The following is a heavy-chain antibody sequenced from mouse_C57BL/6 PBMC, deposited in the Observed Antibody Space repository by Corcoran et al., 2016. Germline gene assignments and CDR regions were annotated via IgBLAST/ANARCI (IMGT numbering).Heavy chain of an antibody. J-gene: IGHJ2*01. Sequence: QVQLQQSGAELARPGASVKLSCKASGYTFTSYGISWVKQRTGQGLEWIGEIYPRSGNTYYNEKFKGKATLTADKSSSTAYMELRSLTSEDSAVYFCARRRVYYYGSSYVPFDYWGQGTTLTVSS. CDR2: IYPRSGNT. CDR3: ARRRVYYYGSSYVPFDY. D-gene: IGHD1-1*01. V-gene: IGHV1-81*01. CDR1: GYTFTSYG.